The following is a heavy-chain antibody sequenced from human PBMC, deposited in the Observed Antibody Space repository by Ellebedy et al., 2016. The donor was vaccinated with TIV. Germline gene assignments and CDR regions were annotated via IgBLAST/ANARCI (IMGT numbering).Heavy chain of an antibody. CDR2: VTYNGKDT. J-gene: IGHJ6*02. CDR1: NFNFHEDA. CDR3: ARDYQNGMDV. D-gene: IGHD2-2*01. Sequence: GGSLRLXXAASNFNFHEDAMHWVRQAPGKGLEWVALVTYNGKDTYYADSVRGRFTISRDNSKSTVYLQMRSLNPNDTAVYFCARDYQNGMDVWGQGTTVTVSS. V-gene: IGHV3-30*04.